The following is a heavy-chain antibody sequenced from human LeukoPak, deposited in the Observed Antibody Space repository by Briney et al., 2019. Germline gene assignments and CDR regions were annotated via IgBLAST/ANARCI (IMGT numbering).Heavy chain of an antibody. CDR3: AKEAILERHPLFDY. Sequence: AGGSLRLSCAASGFTFSSYGMHWVRQAPGKGLEWVAVISYDGSNKYYADSVKGRFTISRDNSKNTLYLQMNSLRAEDTAVYYCAKEAILERHPLFDYWGQGTLVTVSS. CDR2: ISYDGSNK. D-gene: IGHD1-1*01. V-gene: IGHV3-30*18. CDR1: GFTFSSYG. J-gene: IGHJ4*02.